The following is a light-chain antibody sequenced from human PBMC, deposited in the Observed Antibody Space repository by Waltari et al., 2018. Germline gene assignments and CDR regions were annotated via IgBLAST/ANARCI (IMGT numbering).Light chain of an antibody. V-gene: IGLV3-1*01. J-gene: IGLJ1*01. CDR3: QAWDSSTRYV. CDR1: NLGDKY. Sequence: SYELTQPPSVSVSPGQTAGITCSGDNLGDKYAFWYQQKPGQSPVLVIYQDSKRPSRSPARFSGSNAGNTATLTISGTQAMDEADYDCQAWDSSTRYVFGTGTKVTVL. CDR2: QDS.